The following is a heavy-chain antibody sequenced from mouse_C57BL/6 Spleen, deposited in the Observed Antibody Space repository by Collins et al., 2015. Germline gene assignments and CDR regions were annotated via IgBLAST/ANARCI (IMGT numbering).Heavy chain of an antibody. CDR3: ARYDGYYFSWFAY. V-gene: IGHV3-6*01. CDR1: GYY. D-gene: IGHD2-3*01. Sequence: GYYWNWIRQFPGNKLEWMGYISYDGSNNYNPSLKNRISITRDTSKNQFFLKLNSVTTEDTATYYCARYDGYYFSWFAYWGQGTLVTVSA. CDR2: ISYDGSN. J-gene: IGHJ3*01.